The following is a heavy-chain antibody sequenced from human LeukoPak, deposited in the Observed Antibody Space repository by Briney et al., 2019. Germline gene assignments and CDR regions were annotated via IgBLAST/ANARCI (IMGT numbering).Heavy chain of an antibody. D-gene: IGHD6-19*01. CDR2: INPNSGGT. Sequence: GASVKVSCKASGYTFTDYYMHWVRQAPGQGLEWMGWINPNSGGTKYAQKFQGRVIMTRDTSISTAYMDLSSLRSDDTAVYYCARSEIPLAYYYWGQGTLATVSS. V-gene: IGHV1-2*02. J-gene: IGHJ4*02. CDR1: GYTFTDYY. CDR3: ARSEIPLAYYY.